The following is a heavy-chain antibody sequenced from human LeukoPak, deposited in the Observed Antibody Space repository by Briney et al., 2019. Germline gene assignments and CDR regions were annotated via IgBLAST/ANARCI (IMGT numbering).Heavy chain of an antibody. CDR2: ISGSGGGT. J-gene: IGHJ4*02. V-gene: IGHV3-23*01. Sequence: GKSLRLSCTTSGFSFKNYGIHWVRQAPGKGLEWVSAISGSGGGTYYADSVKGRFTISRDNSKNTLYLQMNSLRAEDTAVYYCAKTGYCSSTSCYTPLADYWGQGTLVTVSS. D-gene: IGHD2-2*02. CDR1: GFSFKNYG. CDR3: AKTGYCSSTSCYTPLADY.